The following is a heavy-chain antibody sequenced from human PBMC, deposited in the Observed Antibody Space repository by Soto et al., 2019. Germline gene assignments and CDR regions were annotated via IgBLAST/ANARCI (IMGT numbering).Heavy chain of an antibody. CDR3: AKDTPGTVSR. V-gene: IGHV3-30*18. Sequence: QVQLVESGGGVGQPGRSLRLSCRGSGFTFSHSGMHWVRQAPGKGLEWVIFISSDGSTIYYGNSVKGRFTISRDNSRNTVYLQMNSLRPVDTAVYYWAKDTPGTVSRWSQGTLVTVSS. D-gene: IGHD1-1*01. CDR2: ISSDGSTI. J-gene: IGHJ4*02. CDR1: GFTFSHSG.